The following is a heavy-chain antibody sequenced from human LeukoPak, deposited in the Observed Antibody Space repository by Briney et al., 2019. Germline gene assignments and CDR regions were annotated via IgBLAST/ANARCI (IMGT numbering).Heavy chain of an antibody. V-gene: IGHV4-61*01. CDR3: ARHDGGYNPFDY. CDR1: VGSINICHHY. J-gene: IGHJ4*02. Sequence: SETLSLTCSVSVGSINICHHYGSWGWQPPGKGLVWIGYIYYSGSANYNPSLKSRVTISVDTSKNQFSLKLSSVTAADTAVYYCARHDGGYNPFDYWGQGTLVTVSS. D-gene: IGHD5-24*01. CDR2: IYYSGSA.